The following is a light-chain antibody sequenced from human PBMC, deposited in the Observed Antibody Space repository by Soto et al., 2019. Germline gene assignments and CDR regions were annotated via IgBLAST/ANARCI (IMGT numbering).Light chain of an antibody. Sequence: EIVLTQSPGTLSLSPGERATLSCRASQSINSRYLAWYQQKPGQAPRLLIYGASSRATGIPDRFSGSGSGKDFTLTISRLEPEDFAMYYCQQYGDYNSPRYSFGQGTRRE. V-gene: IGKV3-20*01. CDR2: GAS. CDR1: QSINSRY. CDR3: QQYGDYNSPRYS. J-gene: IGKJ2*03.